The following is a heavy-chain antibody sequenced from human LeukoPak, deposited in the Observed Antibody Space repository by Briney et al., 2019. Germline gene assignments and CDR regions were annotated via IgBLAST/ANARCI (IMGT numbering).Heavy chain of an antibody. J-gene: IGHJ5*02. D-gene: IGHD2-2*01. CDR1: GGSISSYY. CDR3: ATGGYCSRTSCYGPRWFDP. V-gene: IGHV4-59*01. Sequence: PSETLSLTCTVSGGSISSYYWSWIRQPPGKGLEWIGYIHYSGSTNYNPSLKSRVIISVDTSKNQFSLKLNSVTAADTAVYYCATGGYCSRTSCYGPRWFDPWGQGTLVTVSS. CDR2: IHYSGST.